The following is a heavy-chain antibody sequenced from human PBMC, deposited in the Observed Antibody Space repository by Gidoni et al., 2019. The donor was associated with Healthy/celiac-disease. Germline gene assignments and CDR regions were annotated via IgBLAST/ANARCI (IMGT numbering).Heavy chain of an antibody. CDR2: ISCSGGST. V-gene: IGHV3-23*01. J-gene: IGHJ4*02. Sequence: EVQLLESGGGLVQPGGSLRLSCAASGFTFSSYAMGWVRQAPGKGLEWVSAISCSGGSTYYADSVKGRFTISRDNSKNTLYLQMNSLRAEDTAVYYCAKGANYYGSGSSFYFDYWGQGTLVTVSS. CDR3: AKGANYYGSGSSFYFDY. D-gene: IGHD3-10*01. CDR1: GFTFSSYA.